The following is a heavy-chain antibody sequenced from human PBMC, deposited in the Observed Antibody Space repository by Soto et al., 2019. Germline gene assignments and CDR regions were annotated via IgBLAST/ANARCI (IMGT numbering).Heavy chain of an antibody. CDR2: IWYDGSNK. D-gene: IGHD6-19*01. CDR1: GFTFSSYG. V-gene: IGHV3-33*01. Sequence: PGGSLRLSCAASGFTFSSYGMHWVRQAPGKGLEWVAVIWYDGSNKYYADSVKGRFTISRDNSKNTLYLQMNSLRAEDTAVYYCASSPRGIAVAAPGDYWGQGTLVTVSS. CDR3: ASSPRGIAVAAPGDY. J-gene: IGHJ4*02.